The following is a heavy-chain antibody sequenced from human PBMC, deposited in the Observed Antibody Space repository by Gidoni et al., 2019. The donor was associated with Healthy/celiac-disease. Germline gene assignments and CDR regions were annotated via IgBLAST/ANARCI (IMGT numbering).Heavy chain of an antibody. D-gene: IGHD3-10*01. Sequence: QVQLVESGGGVVPSGRPLRLSCAASGFTFSSYAMRWVRQAPGKGLEWVAVISYDGSNKYYADSVKGRFTISRDNSKNTLYLQMNSLRAEDTAVYYCARAPRAVPYFDYWGQGTLVTVSS. CDR3: ARAPRAVPYFDY. CDR1: GFTFSSYA. J-gene: IGHJ4*02. V-gene: IGHV3-30-3*01. CDR2: ISYDGSNK.